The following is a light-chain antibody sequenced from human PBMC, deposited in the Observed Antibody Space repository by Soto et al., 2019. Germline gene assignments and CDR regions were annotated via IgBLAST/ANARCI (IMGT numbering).Light chain of an antibody. J-gene: IGKJ1*01. Sequence: DIVMTHTPMSLPVTPGEPTSISCRSSHSLLHSNGYNYLDWHLQQPGXAPXLLSYLGSNRASGVPDRFNGSASGKYFTLKSSREDAEDAGVDYCMQALQTRTFGHGT. CDR3: MQALQTRT. CDR2: LGS. CDR1: HSLLHSNGYNY. V-gene: IGKV2-28*01.